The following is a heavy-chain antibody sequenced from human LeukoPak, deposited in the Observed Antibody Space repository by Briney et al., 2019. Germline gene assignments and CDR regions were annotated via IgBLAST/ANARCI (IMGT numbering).Heavy chain of an antibody. D-gene: IGHD6-25*01. CDR1: GFTFDDYA. CDR2: ISWNSGSI. V-gene: IGHV3-9*01. CDR3: AKDVEYSNGWLDY. J-gene: IGHJ4*02. Sequence: SGGSLRLSCAASGFTFDDYAMHWVRQAPGKGLEWVSGISWNSGSIGYADSVKGRFTISRDNAKNSLYLQMNSLRAEDTALYYCAKDVEYSNGWLDYWGQGTLVTVSS.